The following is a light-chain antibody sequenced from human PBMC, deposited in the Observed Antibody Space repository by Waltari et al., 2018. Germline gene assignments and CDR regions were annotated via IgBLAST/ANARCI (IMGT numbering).Light chain of an antibody. CDR3: SSYTSSKTYL. CDR1: ASHVGGYTL. J-gene: IGLJ1*01. CDR2: DVS. V-gene: IGLV2-14*03. Sequence: HSALTQPASVSGSPGQSITISCTGTASHVGGYTLVSWYQQHPGKVPKVIIYDVSIRPSGISSRFSASKSGNTASLTISGLQAEDEADYYCSSYTSSKTYLFGTGTKVSVL.